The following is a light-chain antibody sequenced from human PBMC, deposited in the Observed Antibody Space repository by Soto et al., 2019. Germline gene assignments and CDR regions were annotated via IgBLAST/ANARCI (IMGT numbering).Light chain of an antibody. CDR1: SSNIGSNY. CDR3: AAWDDTLSGVV. CDR2: RNN. V-gene: IGLV1-47*01. J-gene: IGLJ2*01. Sequence: QSVLTQPPSASGTPGQRVTISCSGSSSNIGSNYVYWYQQLPGTAPKLLIYRNNQPPSGVPDRFSGSKSATSASLAISGLRSEDEGDYYCAAWDDTLSGVVFGGGTNLPVL.